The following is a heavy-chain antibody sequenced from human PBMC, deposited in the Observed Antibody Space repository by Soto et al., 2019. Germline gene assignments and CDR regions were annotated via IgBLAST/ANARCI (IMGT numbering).Heavy chain of an antibody. V-gene: IGHV4-4*02. CDR3: ATFSGFFTNSPFDA. Sequence: QVHLQESGPGLVKPSETLSLTCGVSCDSISSVNWWRWVRQSPGRGLEWIGEIYHSGSTNYNPSLKSRVTVSVAKSKNQFSLQSTSVTAADTAVYYCATFSGFFTNSPFDAWGQGLLVTVSS. J-gene: IGHJ5*02. CDR2: IYHSGST. D-gene: IGHD2-8*01. CDR1: CDSISSVNW.